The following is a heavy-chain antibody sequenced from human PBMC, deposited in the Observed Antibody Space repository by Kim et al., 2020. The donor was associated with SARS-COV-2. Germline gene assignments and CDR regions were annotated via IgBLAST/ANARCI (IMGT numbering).Heavy chain of an antibody. J-gene: IGHJ4*02. Sequence: GGSLRLSCAASGFTYDDYAMHWVRQAPGKGLEWVSLISGDGGSTYYADSVKGRFTISRDNSKNSLYLQMNSLRTEDTALYYCAKDMRAGHTYDYWGQGTLVTVSS. CDR2: ISGDGGST. CDR1: GFTYDDYA. CDR3: AKDMRAGHTYDY. V-gene: IGHV3-43*02. D-gene: IGHD6-13*01.